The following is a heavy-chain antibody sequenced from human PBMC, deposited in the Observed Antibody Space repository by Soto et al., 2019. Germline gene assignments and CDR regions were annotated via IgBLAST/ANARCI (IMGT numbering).Heavy chain of an antibody. CDR2: IYHSGST. Sequence: SETLSLTCAVSGGSISSGGFSWSWIRQPPGKGLEWIGYIYHSGSTYYNPSLKSRVTISVDRSKNQFSLKLSSVTAADTAVYYCASSHAGAHITAAVHWGQGTLVTVSS. CDR1: GGSISSGGFS. V-gene: IGHV4-30-2*01. J-gene: IGHJ4*02. D-gene: IGHD6-13*01. CDR3: ASSHAGAHITAAVH.